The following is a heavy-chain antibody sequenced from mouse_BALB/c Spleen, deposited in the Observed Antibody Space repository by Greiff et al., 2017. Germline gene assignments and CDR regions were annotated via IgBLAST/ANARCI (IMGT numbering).Heavy chain of an antibody. CDR2: IDPENGDT. J-gene: IGHJ4*01. V-gene: IGHV14-4*02. Sequence: VQLKQSGAELVRSGASVKLSCTASGFNIKDYYMHWVKQRPEQGLEWIGWIDPENGDTEYAPKFQGKATMTADTSSNTAYLQLSSLTSEDTAVYYCNAYSITLYAMDYWGQGTSVTVSS. CDR3: NAYSITLYAMDY. CDR1: GFNIKDYY. D-gene: IGHD1-1*01.